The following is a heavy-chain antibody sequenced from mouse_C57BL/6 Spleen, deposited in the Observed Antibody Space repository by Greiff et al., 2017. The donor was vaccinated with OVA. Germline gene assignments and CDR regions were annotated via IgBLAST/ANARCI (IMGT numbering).Heavy chain of an antibody. J-gene: IGHJ2*01. CDR1: GYSITSGYY. Sequence: EVKLQESGPGLVKPSQSLSLTCSVTGYSITSGYYWNWIRQFPGNKLEWMGYISYDGSNNYNPSLKNRISITSDTSKNQFFLKLNSVTTEDTATDYCARGGHYDYDVGFDYWGQGTTLTVSS. D-gene: IGHD2-4*01. V-gene: IGHV3-6*01. CDR2: ISYDGSN. CDR3: ARGGHYDYDVGFDY.